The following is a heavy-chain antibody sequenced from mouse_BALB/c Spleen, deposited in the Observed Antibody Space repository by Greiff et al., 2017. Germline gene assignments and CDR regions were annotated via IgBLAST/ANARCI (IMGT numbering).Heavy chain of an antibody. CDR1: GFTFSSYP. V-gene: IGHV5-9*03. J-gene: IGHJ3*01. Sequence: EVKLMESGGGLVKPGGSLKLSCAASGFTFSSYPMSWVRQTPEKRLEWVATISSGGGNTYYPDSVKGRFTISRDNAKNNLYLQMSSLRSEDTALYYCARYYGYDGFAYWGQGTLVTGSA. CDR3: ARYYGYDGFAY. D-gene: IGHD2-2*01. CDR2: ISSGGGNT.